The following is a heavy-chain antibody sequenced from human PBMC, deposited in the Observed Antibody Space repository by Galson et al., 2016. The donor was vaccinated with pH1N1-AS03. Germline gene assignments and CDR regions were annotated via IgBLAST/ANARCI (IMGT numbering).Heavy chain of an antibody. V-gene: IGHV2-5*01. Sequence: PALVQPTQPLTLPCTFSGFPLDSTAVNVAWVRQPPGKALEWLALIRWNGDQHYSPYLKNRHTVTKDTSKNQVVLTMTNMDPVDTATYYCENRFFYTGYDSDYFDYWGQGMLVTVSS. CDR1: GFPLDSTAVN. D-gene: IGHD5-12*01. J-gene: IGHJ4*02. CDR3: ENRFFYTGYDSDYFDY. CDR2: IRWNGDQ.